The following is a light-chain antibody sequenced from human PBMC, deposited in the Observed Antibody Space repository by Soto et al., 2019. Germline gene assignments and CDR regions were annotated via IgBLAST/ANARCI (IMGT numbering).Light chain of an antibody. V-gene: IGLV1-40*01. J-gene: IGLJ2*01. Sequence: VLTQPPSVSGAPGQRVTISCTGSSSNIGAGYDVHWYQQLPGTAPKLLIYGNSNRPSGVPDRFSGSKSGTSASLAITGLQAEDEADYYCQSYDSSLSGVVFGGGTKLTVL. CDR3: QSYDSSLSGVV. CDR2: GNS. CDR1: SSNIGAGYD.